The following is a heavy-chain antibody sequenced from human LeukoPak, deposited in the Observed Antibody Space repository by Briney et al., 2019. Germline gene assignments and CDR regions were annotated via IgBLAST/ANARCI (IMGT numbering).Heavy chain of an antibody. Sequence: SETLSLTCTVSSYSFSSDSYWGWIRQPPGKGLELIGGIYHGGTTYYNPSLKSRVTISVDTSKNHFSLKLSSVTAADTAVYYCARAINDYSNYEVLKDNWFDPRGQGTLVTVSS. CDR3: ARAINDYSNYEVLKDNWFDP. V-gene: IGHV4-38-2*02. J-gene: IGHJ5*02. D-gene: IGHD4-11*01. CDR1: SYSFSSDSY. CDR2: IYHGGTT.